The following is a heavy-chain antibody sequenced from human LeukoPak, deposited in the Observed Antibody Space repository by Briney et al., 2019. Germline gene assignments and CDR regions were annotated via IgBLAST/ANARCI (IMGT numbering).Heavy chain of an antibody. CDR2: IKQDGSDK. V-gene: IGHV3-7*01. CDR3: AGEGDAFDI. Sequence: GGSLRLSCTASEFFISRHYMSWVRQAPGKGLEWVANIKQDGSDKYYVDSVRGRFTISRDNAKNSVYLQMNSLRDEDTAVYYCAGEGDAFDIWGQGTMVTVSS. J-gene: IGHJ3*02. CDR1: EFFISRHY.